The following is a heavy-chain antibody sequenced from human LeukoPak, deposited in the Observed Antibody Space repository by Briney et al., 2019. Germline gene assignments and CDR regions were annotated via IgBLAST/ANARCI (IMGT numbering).Heavy chain of an antibody. CDR3: ARQPPRSGYYSYYFDY. D-gene: IGHD3-22*01. J-gene: IGHJ4*02. V-gene: IGHV4-59*08. CDR1: GGSISSYY. CDR2: IYYSGST. Sequence: SETLSLTCTVSGGSISSYYWSWIRQPPGKGLEWIGYIYYSGSTNYNPSLKSRVTISVDTSKNQFPLKLSSVTAADTAVYYCARQPPRSGYYSYYFDYWGQGTLVTVSS.